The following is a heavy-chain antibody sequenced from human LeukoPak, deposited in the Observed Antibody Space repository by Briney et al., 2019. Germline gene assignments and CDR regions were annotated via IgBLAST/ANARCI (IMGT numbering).Heavy chain of an antibody. Sequence: PGGSLRLSCAASGFTFNDHAMSWVRQAPGKGLEWVSSISHRGDDTYYADSVKGRFIVSRENSKNTVYLQMNRLGIEDTAVYHCARAPYNPGSRNWFDPWGQGTLVTVSS. D-gene: IGHD3-10*01. J-gene: IGHJ5*02. V-gene: IGHV3-23*01. CDR3: ARAPYNPGSRNWFDP. CDR2: ISHRGDDT. CDR1: GFTFNDHA.